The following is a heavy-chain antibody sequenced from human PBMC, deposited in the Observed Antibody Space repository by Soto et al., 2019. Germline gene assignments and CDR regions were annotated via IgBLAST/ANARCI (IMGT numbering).Heavy chain of an antibody. D-gene: IGHD1-26*01. J-gene: IGHJ4*02. V-gene: IGHV1-46*01. Sequence: QVLLVQSGADVKKPGASVRISCKASGYTFTNFYMHWVRQAPGQGLEWMAMIIPSDGSTSYAEKFQGRVTLPMDTSTSTVYMELSNLRSEDTAMYYCARGGSVGHDYWGQGTLVPVSS. CDR3: ARGGSVGHDY. CDR2: IIPSDGST. CDR1: GYTFTNFY.